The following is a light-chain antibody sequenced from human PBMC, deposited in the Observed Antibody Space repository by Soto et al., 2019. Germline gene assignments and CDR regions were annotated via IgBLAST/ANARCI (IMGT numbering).Light chain of an antibody. CDR1: LSVSSN. CDR2: YAS. J-gene: IGKJ4*01. V-gene: IGKV3-11*01. Sequence: IVMTQSPATLSVSPGQRATLSCRASLSVSSNLAWYQQKPGQTPRLLIYYASKRATGIPGRFSGSGSGTDFTLTISSLEPEDFAVYYCQQRSNWPPALSFGGGTKVEI. CDR3: QQRSNWPPALS.